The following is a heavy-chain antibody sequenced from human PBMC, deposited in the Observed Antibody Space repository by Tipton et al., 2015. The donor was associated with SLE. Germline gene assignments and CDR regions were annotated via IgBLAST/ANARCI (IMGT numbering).Heavy chain of an antibody. CDR1: GDSISSHY. J-gene: IGHJ4*02. D-gene: IGHD1-7*01. CDR3: AGAGTTDYFDY. Sequence: TLSLTCTVSGDSISSHYWSWIRQPPGKGLEWIGYIYYTGSTNYNPSLKSRVTISVDTSKNQFSLNLSSVTAADTAVYYCAGAGTTDYFDYWGQGTLVTVSS. V-gene: IGHV4-59*11. CDR2: IYYTGST.